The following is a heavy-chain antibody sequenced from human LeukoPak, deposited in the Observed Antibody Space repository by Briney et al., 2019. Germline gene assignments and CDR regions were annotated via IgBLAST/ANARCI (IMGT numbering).Heavy chain of an antibody. CDR3: ARDVPGSIGTTARFDP. J-gene: IGHJ5*02. D-gene: IGHD1-1*01. CDR2: ISTYNGNT. V-gene: IGHV1-18*01. Sequence: ASVKVSCKSSGYTSSSYGISWMRQAPGQGLEWMEWISTYNGNTNYAQKFQGRVTVTTDTSTSTAYMELRSLRSDDTAVYYCARDVPGSIGTTARFDPWGQGTLVTVSS. CDR1: GYTSSSYG.